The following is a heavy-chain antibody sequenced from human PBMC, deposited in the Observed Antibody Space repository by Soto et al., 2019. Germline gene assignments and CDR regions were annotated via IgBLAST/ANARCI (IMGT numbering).Heavy chain of an antibody. CDR3: ARGVSTSYYYYYGMDV. Sequence: ASVKVSCKASGYTFTGYYMHWVRQAPGQGLEWMGWINPNSGGTNYAQKFQGRVTMTRDTSISTAYMELSRLRSDDTAVYYCARGVSTSYYYYYGMDVWGQGTTVTVSS. D-gene: IGHD5-12*01. J-gene: IGHJ6*02. V-gene: IGHV1-2*02. CDR1: GYTFTGYY. CDR2: INPNSGGT.